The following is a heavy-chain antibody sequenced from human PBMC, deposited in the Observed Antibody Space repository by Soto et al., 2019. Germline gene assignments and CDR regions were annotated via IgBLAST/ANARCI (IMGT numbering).Heavy chain of an antibody. CDR3: VRAQLWFGELAWFDP. CDR2: MNPNSGNT. V-gene: IGHV1-8*01. CDR1: GYTFTSYD. D-gene: IGHD3-10*01. J-gene: IGHJ5*02. Sequence: QVQLVQSGAEVKKPGASVKVSCKASGYTFTSYDINWVRQATGQGLEWMGWMNPNSGNTGYAQKYQGRVTMTRNTSISTAYMELSSLRSEDTAVYYCVRAQLWFGELAWFDPWGQGTLVTVSS.